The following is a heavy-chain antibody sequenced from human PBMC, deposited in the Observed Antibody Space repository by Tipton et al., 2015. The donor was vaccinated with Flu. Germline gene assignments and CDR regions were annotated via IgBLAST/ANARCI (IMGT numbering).Heavy chain of an antibody. Sequence: LTCAASGFTFSSYAMHWVRQAPGKGLEWVAVISYDGSNKYYADSVKGRFTISRDNSKNTLYLQMNSLRAEDTAVYYCARGGGYDSSGYPSYYYGMDVWGQGTTVTVSS. CDR2: ISYDGSNK. CDR3: ARGGGYDSSGYPSYYYGMDV. V-gene: IGHV3-30-3*01. D-gene: IGHD3-22*01. J-gene: IGHJ6*02. CDR1: GFTFSSYA.